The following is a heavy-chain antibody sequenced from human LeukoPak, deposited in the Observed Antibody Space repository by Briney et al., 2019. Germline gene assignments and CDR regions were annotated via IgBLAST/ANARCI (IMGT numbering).Heavy chain of an antibody. CDR1: GLTFTRYA. CDR3: GKGGIYGDSGDY. Sequence: GRSLRLSRAPSGLTFTRYAMSWVPHAPGKGLEWVSGISSSGGVTYSADSVKGRCTSSRDNSKTTLYLQMNSLRVEDTALYFCGKGGIYGDSGDYWGQGILVIVSS. J-gene: IGHJ4*02. V-gene: IGHV3-23*01. CDR2: ISSSGGVT. D-gene: IGHD4-17*01.